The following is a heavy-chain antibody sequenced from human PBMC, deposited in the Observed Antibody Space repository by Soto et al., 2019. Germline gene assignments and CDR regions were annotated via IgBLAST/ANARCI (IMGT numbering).Heavy chain of an antibody. CDR2: INSKTDGGTT. D-gene: IGHD5-12*01. V-gene: IGHV3-15*01. J-gene: IGHJ4*02. CDR1: GFTFSNAW. Sequence: EVQLVESGGGLVKPGGSLRLSCAASGFTFSNAWMSWVRQAPGKGLEWVGRINSKTDGGTTDYAAPVKGRFTISRDDSKNTLYLQMNSLKTEDTAVYYCTTDGSGYEKLGDYFDYWGQGTLVTVSS. CDR3: TTDGSGYEKLGDYFDY.